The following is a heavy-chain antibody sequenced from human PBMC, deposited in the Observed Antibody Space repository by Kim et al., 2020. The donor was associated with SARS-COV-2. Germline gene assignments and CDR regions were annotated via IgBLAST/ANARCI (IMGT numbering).Heavy chain of an antibody. CDR3: TTWLRVNYYGSGSYNYYYYGMDV. D-gene: IGHD3-10*01. V-gene: IGHV3-15*01. CDR1: GFTFSNAW. CDR2: IKSKTDGGTT. Sequence: GGSLRLSCAASGFTFSNAWMSWVRQAPGKGLEWVGRIKSKTDGGTTDYAAPVKGRFTISRDDSKNTLYLQMNSLKTEDTAVYYCTTWLRVNYYGSGSYNYYYYGMDVWGQGTTVTVSS. J-gene: IGHJ6*02.